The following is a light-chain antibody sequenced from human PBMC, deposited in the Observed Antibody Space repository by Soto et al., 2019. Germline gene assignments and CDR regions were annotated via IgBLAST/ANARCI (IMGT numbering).Light chain of an antibody. CDR3: CSYAGRSTLL. CDR1: SSDIGSYNF. CDR2: EVN. Sequence: QSALTQPASVSGSPGQSITISCTGTSSDIGSYNFVSWYQQYPGKAPKLMVYEVNKRPSGFSNRFSGSKSGNTASLTISGLQAEDEADYYCCSYAGRSTLLFGGGTKLPVL. V-gene: IGLV2-23*02. J-gene: IGLJ2*01.